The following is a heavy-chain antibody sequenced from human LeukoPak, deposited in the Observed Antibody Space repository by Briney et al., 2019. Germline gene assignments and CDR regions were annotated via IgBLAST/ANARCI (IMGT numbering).Heavy chain of an antibody. J-gene: IGHJ4*02. CDR1: GYTFTNYA. V-gene: IGHV7-4-1*02. CDR3: ARERPTKTYYYDSSGYDY. Sequence: ASVKVSCKASGYTFTNYAVNWLRQAPGQGLEWMGWINTNTGNPTYAQGFTGRFVFSLDTSVSTAYLQINSLKAEDTAVYYCARERPTKTYYYDSSGYDYWGQGTLVTVSS. D-gene: IGHD3-22*01. CDR2: INTNTGNP.